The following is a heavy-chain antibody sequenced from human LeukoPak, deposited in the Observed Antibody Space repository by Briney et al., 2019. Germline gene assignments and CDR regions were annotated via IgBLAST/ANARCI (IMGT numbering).Heavy chain of an antibody. D-gene: IGHD6-6*01. Sequence: ASVKVSCKASGYTFTSYDINWVRQATGQGLEWMGWMNPTSGNTGFAQKFQGRVTMTRNTSISTAYMELSSLESEDTAVYYCARARKAARVSRGRSNWFDPWGQGTLVIVSS. J-gene: IGHJ5*02. CDR1: GYTFTSYD. V-gene: IGHV1-8*01. CDR2: MNPTSGNT. CDR3: ARARKAARVSRGRSNWFDP.